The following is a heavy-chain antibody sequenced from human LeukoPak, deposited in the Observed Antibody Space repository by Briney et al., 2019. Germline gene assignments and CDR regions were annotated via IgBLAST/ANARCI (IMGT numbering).Heavy chain of an antibody. V-gene: IGHV3-23*01. CDR2: ISGSGGST. D-gene: IGHD2-2*01. CDR1: GFTFSSHA. CDR3: AKAGFGGQLLTFDY. Sequence: GGSLRLSCAASGFTFSSHAMSWVRQAPGKGLEWVSAISGSGGSTYYADSVKGRFTISRDNSKNTLYLQMNSPRAEDTAVYYCAKAGFGGQLLTFDYWGQGTLVTVSS. J-gene: IGHJ4*02.